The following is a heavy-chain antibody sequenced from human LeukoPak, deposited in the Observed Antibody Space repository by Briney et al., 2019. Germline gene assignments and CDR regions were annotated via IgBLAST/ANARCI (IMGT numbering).Heavy chain of an antibody. CDR2: ISYDGSNK. CDR1: GFTFSSYG. Sequence: PGRSLRLSCAASGFTFSSYGMHWVRQAPGKGLEWGAVISYDGSNKYYADSVKGRFTISRDNSKNTLYLQMNSLRAEDTAVYYCAKDESYYYDSSGSDYWGQGTLVTVSS. V-gene: IGHV3-30*18. J-gene: IGHJ4*02. D-gene: IGHD3-22*01. CDR3: AKDESYYYDSSGSDY.